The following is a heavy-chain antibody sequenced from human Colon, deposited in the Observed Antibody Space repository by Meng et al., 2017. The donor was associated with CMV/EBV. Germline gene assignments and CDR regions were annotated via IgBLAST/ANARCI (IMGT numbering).Heavy chain of an antibody. V-gene: IGHV3-30*02. J-gene: IGHJ6*02. CDR1: GFTFSHYG. D-gene: IGHD2/OR15-2a*01. CDR3: AKAHDIVISRGMDV. CDR2: IRYDGSDA. Sequence: GESLKISCAASGFTFSHYGMHWVRQAPGKGLEWAAFIRYDGSDAWYADFVKGRFTISRDNFKNTLYLQMNSLRVEDSAVYYCAKAHDIVISRGMDVWGQGTPVTVSS.